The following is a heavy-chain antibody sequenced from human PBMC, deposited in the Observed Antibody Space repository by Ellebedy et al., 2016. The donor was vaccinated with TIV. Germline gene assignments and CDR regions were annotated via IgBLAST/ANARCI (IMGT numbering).Heavy chain of an antibody. Sequence: PGGSLRLSCTASGFTFLGYAMHWVRQSPGKGLEWVAVIWYDGSKKYYLDSLKGRFTISRDNSRNILYLEMNSLRADDTAVYYCVKDSMTTVTGHLFDYWGQGILVTVSS. CDR3: VKDSMTTVTGHLFDY. CDR2: IWYDGSKK. CDR1: GFTFLGYA. J-gene: IGHJ4*02. D-gene: IGHD4-11*01. V-gene: IGHV3-33*06.